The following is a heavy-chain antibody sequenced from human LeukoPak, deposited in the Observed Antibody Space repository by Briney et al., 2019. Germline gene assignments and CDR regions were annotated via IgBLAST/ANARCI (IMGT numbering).Heavy chain of an antibody. CDR2: VCHSGST. V-gene: IGHV4-4*02. CDR1: GGSISSSNW. CDR3: ARLAIAVTPYYFDF. D-gene: IGHD6-19*01. J-gene: IGHJ4*02. Sequence: SGTLSLTCAVSGGSISSSNWWSWVRQPPGKGLEWIGEVCHSGSTNYNASLEGRVTISIDKSKNQFSLKLSSVTAADTAVYYRARLAIAVTPYYFDFWGQGTLVTVSS.